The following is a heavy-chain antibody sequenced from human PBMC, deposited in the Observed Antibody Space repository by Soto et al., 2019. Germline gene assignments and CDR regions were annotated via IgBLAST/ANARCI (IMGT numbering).Heavy chain of an antibody. D-gene: IGHD2-8*01. CDR1: GDSISITSYY. CDR2: IHYSGST. Sequence: QLQLQESGPGLVKPSETLSLTCTVSGDSISITSYYWGWVRQPPGKGLEWIGSIHYSGSTHYNPSLQSRVTISGDASKKQFSLKLRSVTAADTAVYYCACTKDETLYFDYWGQGTLVTVSS. CDR3: ACTKDETLYFDY. J-gene: IGHJ4*02. V-gene: IGHV4-39*01.